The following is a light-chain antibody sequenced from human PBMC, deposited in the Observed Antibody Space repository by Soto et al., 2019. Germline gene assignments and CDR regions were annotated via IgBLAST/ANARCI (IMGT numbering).Light chain of an antibody. CDR2: EGS. Sequence: QSALTQPASVSGSPGQSITISCTGTSSDVGFYNLVSWYQHRPGKAPKFILYEGSKRPSGVSNRFSGSKSGNTASLTITGLQAEDEADYYCQSYDSGLSGPYVFGTGTKVTVL. V-gene: IGLV2-14*02. J-gene: IGLJ1*01. CDR1: SSDVGFYNL. CDR3: QSYDSGLSGPYV.